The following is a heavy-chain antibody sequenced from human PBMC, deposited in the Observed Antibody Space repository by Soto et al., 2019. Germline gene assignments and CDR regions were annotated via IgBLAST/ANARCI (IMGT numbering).Heavy chain of an antibody. J-gene: IGHJ4*02. CDR1: GFTVSSNY. D-gene: IGHD6-13*01. V-gene: IGHV3-53*01. CDR2: IYSGGST. Sequence: GWSLRLSCAASGFTVSSNYMSWVRQAPGKGLEWVSVIYSGGSTYYADSVKGRFTISRDNSRNTLYLQMNSLRAEDTAVYYCARVLAAAVYYFDYWGQGTLVTVSS. CDR3: ARVLAAAVYYFDY.